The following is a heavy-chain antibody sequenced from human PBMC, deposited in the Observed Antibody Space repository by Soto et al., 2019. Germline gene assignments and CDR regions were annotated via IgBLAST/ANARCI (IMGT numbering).Heavy chain of an antibody. D-gene: IGHD3-3*01. Sequence: GGSLRLSCAASGFTFSSYWMSWVRQAPGKGLEWVANIKQDGSEKYYVDSVKGRFTISRDNAKNSLYLQMNSLRAEDTAVYYCARADLWSGYYYAEFRAFDIWGQGTMVT. CDR3: ARADLWSGYYYAEFRAFDI. J-gene: IGHJ3*02. CDR2: IKQDGSEK. CDR1: GFTFSSYW. V-gene: IGHV3-7*01.